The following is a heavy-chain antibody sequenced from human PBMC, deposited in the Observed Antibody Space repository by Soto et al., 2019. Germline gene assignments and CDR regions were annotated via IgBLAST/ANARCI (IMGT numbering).Heavy chain of an antibody. V-gene: IGHV4-39*01. Sequence: KPSETLSLTCTVSGGSISSSSYYWGWIRQPPGKGLEWIGSIYYSGSTYYNPSLKSRVTISVDTSKNQFSLKLSSVTAADTAVYYCARITIFGVVIMVVDYWGQGTLVTVAS. CDR2: IYYSGST. CDR1: GGSISSSSYY. CDR3: ARITIFGVVIMVVDY. D-gene: IGHD3-3*01. J-gene: IGHJ4*02.